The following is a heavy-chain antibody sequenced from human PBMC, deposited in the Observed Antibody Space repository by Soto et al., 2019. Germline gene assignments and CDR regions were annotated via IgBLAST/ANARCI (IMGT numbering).Heavy chain of an antibody. D-gene: IGHD2-15*01. CDR2: IIPIFGTA. CDR1: GGTFSSYA. J-gene: IGHJ4*02. V-gene: IGHV1-69*06. CDR3: ATANRKYCSGGSCYLHFDY. Sequence: EASVKVSCKASGGTFSSYAISWVRQAPGQGLEWMGGIIPIFGTANYAQKFQGRVTITADKSTSTAYMELSSLRSEDTAVYYCATANRKYCSGGSCYLHFDYWGQGTLVTVSS.